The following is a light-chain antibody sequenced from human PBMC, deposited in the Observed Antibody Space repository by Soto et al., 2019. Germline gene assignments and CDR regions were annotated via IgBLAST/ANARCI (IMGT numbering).Light chain of an antibody. J-gene: IGLJ2*01. CDR1: SSNIGAGYD. Sequence: QSVLTQPPSVSGAPGQRVTISCTGSSSNIGAGYDVHWYQHLPGTAPKLLMYGNSNRPSGVPDRFSGSKSSTSASLAITGLQAEDEADYYCQSYDSSLTAVVFGGGTKITVL. V-gene: IGLV1-40*01. CDR3: QSYDSSLTAVV. CDR2: GNS.